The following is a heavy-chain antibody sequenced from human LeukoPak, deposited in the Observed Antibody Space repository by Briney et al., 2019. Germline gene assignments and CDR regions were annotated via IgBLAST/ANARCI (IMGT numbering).Heavy chain of an antibody. CDR3: AIGSGSSDYYYYYMDV. Sequence: SETLSLTCTVSGGSISTSNYYWSWIRQPPGKGLEWIGEINHSGSTNYNPSLKSRVTISVDTSKNQFSLKLSSVTAADTAVYYCAIGSGSSDYYYYYMDVWGKGTTVTISS. CDR1: GGSISTSNYY. D-gene: IGHD3-10*01. J-gene: IGHJ6*03. V-gene: IGHV4-39*07. CDR2: INHSGST.